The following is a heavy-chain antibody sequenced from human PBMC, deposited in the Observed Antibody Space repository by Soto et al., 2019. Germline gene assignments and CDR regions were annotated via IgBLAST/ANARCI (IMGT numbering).Heavy chain of an antibody. Sequence: GGSLRLSCAASGFTFSSYGMHWVRQAPGKGLEWVAVIWYDGSNKYYADSVKGRFTISRDNSKNTLYLQMNSLRAEDTAVYYCARDLFDTVRSRNYYGSPSLGYMDVWGKGTTVTVSS. J-gene: IGHJ6*03. CDR2: IWYDGSNK. D-gene: IGHD3-10*01. CDR1: GFTFSSYG. V-gene: IGHV3-33*01. CDR3: ARDLFDTVRSRNYYGSPSLGYMDV.